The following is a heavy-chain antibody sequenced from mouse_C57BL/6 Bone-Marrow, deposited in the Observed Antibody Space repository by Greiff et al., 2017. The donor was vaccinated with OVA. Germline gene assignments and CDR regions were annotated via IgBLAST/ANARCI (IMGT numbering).Heavy chain of an antibody. D-gene: IGHD2-4*01. Sequence: DVMLVESGGGLVQPGGSMKLSCVASGFTFSNYWMNWVRQSPEKGLEWVAQIRLKSDNYATHYAESVKGRFTISRDDSKSSVYLQMNNLRAEDTGIYYCTVGLENYYAMDYWGQGTSVTVSS. CDR2: IRLKSDNYAT. CDR3: TVGLENYYAMDY. J-gene: IGHJ4*01. CDR1: GFTFSNYW. V-gene: IGHV6-3*01.